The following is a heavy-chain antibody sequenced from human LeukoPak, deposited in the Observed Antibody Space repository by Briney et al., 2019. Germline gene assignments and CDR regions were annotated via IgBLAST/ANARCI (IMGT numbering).Heavy chain of an antibody. D-gene: IGHD3-22*01. CDR1: GFTLSIYW. V-gene: IGHV3-7*05. J-gene: IGHJ4*02. Sequence: GGSLRLSCAASGFTLSIYWMSWVRQAPGKGLEWVANIKHDGSEKYYVDSVKGRFTISRDNAKNSLFLQMNSLRAEDTAVYYCAKAPYYDSSGRHLDYWGQGTLVTVSS. CDR2: IKHDGSEK. CDR3: AKAPYYDSSGRHLDY.